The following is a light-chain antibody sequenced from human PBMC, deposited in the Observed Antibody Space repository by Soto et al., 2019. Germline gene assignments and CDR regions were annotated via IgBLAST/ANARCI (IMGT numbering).Light chain of an antibody. J-gene: IGLJ1*01. Sequence: QSVLTQPRSVSGSPGQSVTISCAGTSSDVGGYNYVSWYQQHPGKAPKLMIYDVIKRPSGVPDRFSGSKSGNSASLTISGLRAEDEADYFCCSYAGSYTYVFGTGTKLTVL. CDR3: CSYAGSYTYV. V-gene: IGLV2-11*01. CDR1: SSDVGGYNY. CDR2: DVI.